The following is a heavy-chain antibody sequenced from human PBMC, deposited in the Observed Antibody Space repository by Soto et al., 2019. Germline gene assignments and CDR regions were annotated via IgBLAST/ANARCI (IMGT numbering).Heavy chain of an antibody. CDR3: GTGRGGGGY. CDR2: IYSGGYT. D-gene: IGHD3-10*01. CDR1: GFTVSNNY. V-gene: IGHV3-53*01. J-gene: IGHJ4*02. Sequence: EVQLVESGGGLIQPGGSLRLSCAVSGFTVSNNYMSWVRQAPGKGLEGVSVIYSGGYTAYGDSVKGRFTISRDNSKNTPTLQMKDRGAADTAVCYWGTGRGGGGYWGQGTLVTVSS.